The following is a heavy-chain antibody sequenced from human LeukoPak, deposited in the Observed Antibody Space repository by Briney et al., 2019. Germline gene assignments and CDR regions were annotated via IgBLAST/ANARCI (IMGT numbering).Heavy chain of an antibody. V-gene: IGHV3-33*06. Sequence: GGSLRLSCAASGFTFSSYGMHWVRQPPGKGLEWVAVIRYDGSDKYYADSVKGRFTISRDNSKNTLYLQLNSLTAEDTAVYYCAKDREGVPADYWGQGTLVTVSS. D-gene: IGHD2-2*01. CDR2: IRYDGSDK. CDR3: AKDREGVPADY. CDR1: GFTFSSYG. J-gene: IGHJ4*02.